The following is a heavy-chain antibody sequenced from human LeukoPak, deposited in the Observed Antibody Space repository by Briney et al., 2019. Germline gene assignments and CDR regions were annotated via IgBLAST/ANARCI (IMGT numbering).Heavy chain of an antibody. V-gene: IGHV3-30*18. Sequence: GSLRLSCAASGFTFSSYGMHWVRQAPGKGLEWVAVISYDGSNKYYADSVKGRFTISRDNSKNTLYLQMNSLRAEDTAIYYCAKDGASSSYYYYYMDVWGKGTTVTVSS. CDR1: GFTFSSYG. J-gene: IGHJ6*03. CDR2: ISYDGSNK. CDR3: AKDGASSSYYYYYMDV. D-gene: IGHD3-16*01.